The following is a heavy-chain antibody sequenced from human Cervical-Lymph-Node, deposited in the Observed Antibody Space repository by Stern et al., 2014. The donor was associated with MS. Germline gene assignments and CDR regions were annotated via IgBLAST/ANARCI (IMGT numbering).Heavy chain of an antibody. CDR1: GGSISSRY. J-gene: IGHJ4*02. V-gene: IGHV4-59*08. CDR2: ISNSGDT. CDR3: ARLSTAVDF. Sequence: VQLEESGPGLVKPSETLSLTCAVSGGSISSRYWGWIRQPPGKGLEWIGLISNSGDTKYNPSLKSRVTISLDTSKNQFSLKVTSVTAADTAVYYCARLSTAVDFWGRGTLVTVSS.